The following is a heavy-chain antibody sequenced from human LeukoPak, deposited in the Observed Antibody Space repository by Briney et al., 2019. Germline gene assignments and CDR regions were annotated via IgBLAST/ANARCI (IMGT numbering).Heavy chain of an antibody. V-gene: IGHV1-69*01. CDR1: GGTFSSYA. CDR2: IIPIFGTA. J-gene: IGHJ4*02. D-gene: IGHD3-22*01. CDR3: ARDSYYDSSGYYSPPFDY. Sequence: SVTVSCKASGGTFSSYAISWVRQAPGQGLEWMGGIIPIFGTANYAQKFQGRVTITADESTSTAYMELSSLRSEDTAVYYCARDSYYDSSGYYSPPFDYWGQGTLVTVSS.